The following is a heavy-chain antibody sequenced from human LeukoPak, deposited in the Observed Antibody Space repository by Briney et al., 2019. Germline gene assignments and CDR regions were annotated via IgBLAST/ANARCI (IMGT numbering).Heavy chain of an antibody. CDR1: GFAFSSYW. CDR3: ARDQWWQFIAVAITSYFDC. CDR2: IRGDGSEI. V-gene: IGHV3-7*01. Sequence: GGSLRLSCAASGFAFSSYWMSWVRQAPGKGLEWVANIRGDGSEIHYLGSVKGRFTISRDNAKNSLYLQMNSLRAEDTAVYYCARDQWWQFIAVAITSYFDCWGQGTLVTVSS. J-gene: IGHJ4*02. D-gene: IGHD6-19*01.